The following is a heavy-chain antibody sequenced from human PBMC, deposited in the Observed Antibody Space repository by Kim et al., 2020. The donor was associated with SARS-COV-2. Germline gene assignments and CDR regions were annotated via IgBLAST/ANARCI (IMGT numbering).Heavy chain of an antibody. CDR3: ARASGWYSVDY. J-gene: IGHJ4*02. D-gene: IGHD6-19*01. Sequence: SETLSLTCTVSGGSVSSGNYYWSWIRQPPGKGLEWIGYIYYSGSTKYNSSLKSRVTISVDTSKNQFSLKVNSVTAADTAVHYCARASGWYSVDYWGQGTL. V-gene: IGHV4-61*01. CDR1: GGSVSSGNYY. CDR2: IYYSGST.